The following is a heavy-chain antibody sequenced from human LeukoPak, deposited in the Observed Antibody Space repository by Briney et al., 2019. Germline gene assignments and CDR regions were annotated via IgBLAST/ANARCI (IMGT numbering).Heavy chain of an antibody. CDR2: INSDGSST. J-gene: IGHJ4*02. D-gene: IGHD1-26*01. CDR1: GFTFSRYW. CDR3: ARDGIQGGRNFLGNFDY. Sequence: PGGSLRLSCAASGFTFSRYWMHWVRQVPGKGLVWVSRINSDGSSTTYADSVKGRFTISRDNAKTTLFLQMNSLRVEDTAVYYCARDGIQGGRNFLGNFDYWGQGILVTVSS. V-gene: IGHV3-74*01.